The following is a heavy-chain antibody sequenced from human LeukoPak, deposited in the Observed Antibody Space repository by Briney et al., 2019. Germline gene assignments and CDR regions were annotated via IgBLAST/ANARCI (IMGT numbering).Heavy chain of an antibody. CDR2: IIPIFGTA. Sequence: SVKVSCKASGGTFSSYAISWVRQAPGQGLEWMGGIIPIFGTANYAQKFQGRVTITADESTSTAYMELSSLRSEDTAVYYCARQENDYYDSSGHYYGSWGQGTLVTVSS. V-gene: IGHV1-69*13. J-gene: IGHJ4*02. D-gene: IGHD3-22*01. CDR3: ARQENDYYDSSGHYYGS. CDR1: GGTFSSYA.